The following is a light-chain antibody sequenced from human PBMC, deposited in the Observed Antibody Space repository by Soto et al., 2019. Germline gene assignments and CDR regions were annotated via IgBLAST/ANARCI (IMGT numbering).Light chain of an antibody. CDR1: ENVGTN. V-gene: IGKV3D-15*01. CDR2: GSS. CDR3: QQYNNWGLS. Sequence: IVMTQSPATLSVSPGEGVTLSCRASENVGTNLAWYQQKPGQAPRLVMYGSSTRATGIPATFSGSGSGTEFTLTISSLQSEESAVYYCQQYNNWGLSFGGGTKVEIK. J-gene: IGKJ4*01.